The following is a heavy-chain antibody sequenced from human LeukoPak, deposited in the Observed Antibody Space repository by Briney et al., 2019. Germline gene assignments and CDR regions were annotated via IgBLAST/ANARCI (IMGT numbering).Heavy chain of an antibody. Sequence: PGGSLRLSCAASGFTLSDYYMSWIRQAPGKGLEWVSYISSSGSTIYYADSVKGRFTISRDNAKNSLYLQMNSLRAEDTAVYYCARAIRHLVWFGELSIFDYWGQGTLVTVSS. CDR3: ARAIRHLVWFGELSIFDY. D-gene: IGHD3-10*01. CDR1: GFTLSDYY. CDR2: ISSSGSTI. J-gene: IGHJ4*02. V-gene: IGHV3-11*04.